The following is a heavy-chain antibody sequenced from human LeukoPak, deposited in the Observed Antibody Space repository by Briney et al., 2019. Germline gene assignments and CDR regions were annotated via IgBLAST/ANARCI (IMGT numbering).Heavy chain of an antibody. CDR3: ARNGGNSNWYFDL. CDR1: GFTFSAFE. Sequence: GRSLRLSCAASGFTFSAFEMNWVRQAPGKRLEWVSDISRSAGSTTYYADSVKGRFTISRDNAKNSLFLQMNSLRVEDTALYYCARNGGNSNWYFDLWGRGTLVTVSS. CDR2: ISRSAGSTT. D-gene: IGHD4-23*01. V-gene: IGHV3-48*03. J-gene: IGHJ2*01.